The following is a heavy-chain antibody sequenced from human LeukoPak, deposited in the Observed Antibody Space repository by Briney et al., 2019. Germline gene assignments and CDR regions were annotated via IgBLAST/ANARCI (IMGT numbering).Heavy chain of an antibody. D-gene: IGHD1-1*01. J-gene: IGHJ4*02. CDR1: GYTFTSYF. CDR3: ARQAGTTQEFHFDY. V-gene: IGHV1-46*01. Sequence: ASVKVSCKASGYTFTSYFMHWVRQAPGQGLEWMGIINPSGGSTSYAQKFPGRVTMTSETFPSTVYMGLSSLRSEDTALYYCARQAGTTQEFHFDYWGQGTLVTVSS. CDR2: INPSGGST.